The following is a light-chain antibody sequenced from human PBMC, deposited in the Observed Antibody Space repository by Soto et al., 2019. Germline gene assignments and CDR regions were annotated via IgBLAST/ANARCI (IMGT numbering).Light chain of an antibody. J-gene: IGLJ2*01. CDR3: QSYDSSLSVHVV. Sequence: QSVLTQPPSVSGAPGQRVTISCTGNSSNIGAGYDVDWYQLLPGTAPKVLIYGNKNRPSGVPERFSGSRSGASASLAITGLHAEDEADYYGQSYDSSLSVHVVFGGGTKLTVL. V-gene: IGLV1-40*01. CDR2: GNK. CDR1: SSNIGAGYD.